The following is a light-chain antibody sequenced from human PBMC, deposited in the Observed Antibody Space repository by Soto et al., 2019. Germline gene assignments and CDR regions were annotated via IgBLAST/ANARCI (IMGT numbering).Light chain of an antibody. J-gene: IGKJ1*01. CDR1: QSLPHSNGYNY. CDR3: QQSNNWPL. V-gene: IGKV2-28*01. Sequence: DIVMTQSPLSLPVTPGEPASISCRSSQSLPHSNGYNYLDWYLQKPGQSPQLLIYLGSNRASGVPDRFSGSGSGTEFTLTISGLQSEDFAVYYCQQSNNWPLFGQGTKVDIK. CDR2: LGS.